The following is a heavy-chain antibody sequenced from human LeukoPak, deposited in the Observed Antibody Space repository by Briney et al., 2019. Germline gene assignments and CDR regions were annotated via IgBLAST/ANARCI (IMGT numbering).Heavy chain of an antibody. CDR1: GGSISSYY. V-gene: IGHV4-59*01. D-gene: IGHD3-9*01. CDR3: ARTSRDYDILTGYYSASFDY. CDR2: VYYSGST. Sequence: PSETLSLTCTVSGGSISSYYWSWIRQRPGKGLEWIGYVYYSGSTNYNPSLKSRVTISVDTSKNQFSLKLGSVTAADTAVYYCARTSRDYDILTGYYSASFDYWGQGTLVTVSS. J-gene: IGHJ4*02.